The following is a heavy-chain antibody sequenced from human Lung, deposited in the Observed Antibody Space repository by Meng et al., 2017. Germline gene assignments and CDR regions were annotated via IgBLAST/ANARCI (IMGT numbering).Heavy chain of an antibody. D-gene: IGHD5-18*01. J-gene: IGHJ4*02. Sequence: EVQLVVSGGGLVPPGGSLRLSCAASGFTFSSYALIWVRQAPGKGLEWVSGILGSGDSTFYADSVKGRFTISRDNSKNTLFLQMNSLRDEDTAVYYCAKARIQLWLLDYWGQGTLVTVSS. CDR1: GFTFSSYA. CDR3: AKARIQLWLLDY. V-gene: IGHV3-23*04. CDR2: ILGSGDST.